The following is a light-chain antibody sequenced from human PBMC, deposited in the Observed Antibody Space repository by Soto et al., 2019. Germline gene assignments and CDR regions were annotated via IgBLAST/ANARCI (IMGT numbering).Light chain of an antibody. CDR2: DVS. CDR1: QSVSRY. V-gene: IGKV3-11*01. CDR3: QQRSDWPIT. Sequence: PGERATVYCRASQSVSRYLSWYQQKPGQAPRLLIYDVSTRATGIPARFSGSGSGTDFTLTITSLEPEDFAVYSCQQRSDWPITFGQGTRLEIK. J-gene: IGKJ5*01.